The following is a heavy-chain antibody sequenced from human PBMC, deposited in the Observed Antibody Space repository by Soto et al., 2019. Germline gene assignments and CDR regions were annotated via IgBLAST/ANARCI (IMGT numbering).Heavy chain of an antibody. Sequence: PSETLSLTCTVSGGSISSGDYYWSWIRQPPGKGLEWIGYIYYSGSTNYNPSLKSRVTISVDTSKNQFSLKLSSVTAADTAVYYCARDHGVYYGSGRGGAFDIWGQGTMVTVSS. CDR3: ARDHGVYYGSGRGGAFDI. J-gene: IGHJ3*02. CDR2: IYYSGST. D-gene: IGHD3-10*01. V-gene: IGHV4-61*08. CDR1: GGSISSGDYY.